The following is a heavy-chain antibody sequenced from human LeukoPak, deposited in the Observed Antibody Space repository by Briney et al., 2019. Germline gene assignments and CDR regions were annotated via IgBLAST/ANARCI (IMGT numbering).Heavy chain of an antibody. J-gene: IGHJ4*02. CDR2: IYYSGST. D-gene: IGHD1-14*01. CDR3: AREVITQRYFDY. V-gene: IGHV4-30-4*08. CDR1: GGSISSGDNY. Sequence: SETLSLTCTVSGGSISSGDNYWSWIRQPPGKGLEWIGYIYYSGSTYYNPSLKSRVTISVDTSKNQFSLKLSSVTAADTAVYYCAREVITQRYFDYWGQGTLVTVSS.